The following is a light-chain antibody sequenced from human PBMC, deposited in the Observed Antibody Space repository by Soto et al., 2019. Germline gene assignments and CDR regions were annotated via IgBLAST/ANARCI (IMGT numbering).Light chain of an antibody. CDR3: CLLPGSRTASVYF. CDR1: SSDVGSYNL. J-gene: IGLJ1*01. CDR2: EVS. V-gene: IGLV2-23*02. Sequence: HSVLTQPASVSGSPGQSITISCTGTSSDVGSYNLVSWYQQHPGKAPKLIISEVSKRPSGVSNRFSGSKSGNTASLTISGLQAEDEAVFFCCLLPGSRTASVYFFGP.